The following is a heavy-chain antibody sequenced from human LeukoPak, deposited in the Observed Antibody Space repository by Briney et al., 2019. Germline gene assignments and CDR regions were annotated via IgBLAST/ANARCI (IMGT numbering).Heavy chain of an antibody. CDR2: ISNGNSPI. V-gene: IGHV3-48*01. J-gene: IGHJ4*02. Sequence: GGSLRLSCAASAASGFTFSSFIMNWVRQAPGKGLEWVSYISNGNSPIYYADSVKGRFTISRDNAKNSLYLQMYSLRVEDTAVYYCARNLPAADYWGQGTLVTVSS. D-gene: IGHD2-2*01. CDR3: ARNLPAADY. CDR1: GFTFSSFI.